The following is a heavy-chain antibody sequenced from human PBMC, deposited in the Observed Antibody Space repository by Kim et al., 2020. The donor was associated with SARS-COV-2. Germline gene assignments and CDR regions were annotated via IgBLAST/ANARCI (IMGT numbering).Heavy chain of an antibody. CDR1: GFSFSYYV. D-gene: IGHD2-15*01. J-gene: IGHJ3*02. CDR2: IANAGRYI. V-gene: IGHV3-30*18. CDR3: AKEKGGLEI. Sequence: GGSLRLSCAASGFSFSYYVMHWVRQAPGKGLEWVALIANAGRYIHYADSVKGRSTISREDSKSTLYLQMNSLTTEVTAVYHCAKEKGGLEIWGLGTMVTV.